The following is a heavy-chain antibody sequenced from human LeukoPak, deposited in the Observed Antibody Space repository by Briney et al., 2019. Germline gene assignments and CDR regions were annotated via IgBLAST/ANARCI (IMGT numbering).Heavy chain of an antibody. CDR3: ARHLSGVTGYTYGRGIDY. J-gene: IGHJ4*02. D-gene: IGHD5-18*01. V-gene: IGHV3-66*04. CDR2: ISNDGDT. CDR1: GFTVSSNY. Sequence: GGSLRLSCAASGFTVSSNYMSWVRQGPGKGLECVSVISNDGDTYYADSVKGRFTISRDNAKTSLYLQMISLRAEDTAVYYCARHLSGVTGYTYGRGIDYWGQGTLVTVSS.